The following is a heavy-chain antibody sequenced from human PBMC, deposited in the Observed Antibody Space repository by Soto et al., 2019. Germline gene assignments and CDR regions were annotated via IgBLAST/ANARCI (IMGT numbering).Heavy chain of an antibody. CDR2: INHSGST. D-gene: IGHD1-26*01. V-gene: IGHV4-34*01. CDR1: GGSFSGYY. J-gene: IGHJ4*02. Sequence: SETLSLTCAVYGGSFSGYYWSWIRQPPGKGLEWIGEINHSGSTNYNPSLKSRVTISVDTSKNQFSLKLSSVTAADTAGYYCARGSPATATTYFDYWGQGTLVTVSS. CDR3: ARGSPATATTYFDY.